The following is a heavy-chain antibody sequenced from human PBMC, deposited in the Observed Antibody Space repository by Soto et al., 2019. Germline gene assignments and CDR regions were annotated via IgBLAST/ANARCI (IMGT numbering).Heavy chain of an antibody. CDR1: GFTFSSYE. V-gene: IGHV3-48*03. D-gene: IGHD3-3*01. J-gene: IGHJ6*02. CDR3: ARARPTYYDFWSGHYYYYGMDV. CDR2: ISSSGSTI. Sequence: GGSLRLSCAASGFTFSSYEMNWVRQAPGKGLEWVSYISSSGSTIYYADSVKGRFTISRDNAKNSLYLQMNSLRAEDTAVYYCARARPTYYDFWSGHYYYYGMDVWGQGTTVTVSS.